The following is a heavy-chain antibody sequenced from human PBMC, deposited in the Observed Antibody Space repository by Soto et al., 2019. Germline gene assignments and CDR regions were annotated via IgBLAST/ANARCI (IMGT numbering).Heavy chain of an antibody. J-gene: IGHJ6*02. CDR1: GYSFTSYW. CDR3: ARRRITGTTTYHYYGMDV. Sequence: GESLKISCQGSGYSFTSYWISWVRQMPGKGLEWMGRIDPSDSYTNYSPSFQGHVTISADKSISTAYLQWSSLKASDTAMYYCARRRITGTTTYHYYGMDVWGQGTTVTVSS. CDR2: IDPSDSYT. V-gene: IGHV5-10-1*01. D-gene: IGHD1-20*01.